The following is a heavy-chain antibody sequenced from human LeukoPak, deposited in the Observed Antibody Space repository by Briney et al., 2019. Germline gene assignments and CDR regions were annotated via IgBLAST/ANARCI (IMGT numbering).Heavy chain of an antibody. CDR3: ARGYYDSSGFDY. J-gene: IGHJ4*02. D-gene: IGHD3-22*01. CDR2: IIPIFGTA. V-gene: IGHV1-69*13. Sequence: SVKVSCKASGYTFTNYDINWVRQATGQGLEWMGGIIPIFGTANYAQKFQGRVTITADESTSTAYMELSSLRSEDTAVYYCARGYYDSSGFDYWGQGTLVTVSS. CDR1: GYTFTNYD.